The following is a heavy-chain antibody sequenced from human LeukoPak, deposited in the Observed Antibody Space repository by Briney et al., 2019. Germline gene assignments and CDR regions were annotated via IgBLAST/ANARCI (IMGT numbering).Heavy chain of an antibody. D-gene: IGHD3-22*01. V-gene: IGHV4-31*03. J-gene: IGHJ4*02. Sequence: SETLSLTCTVSGGSISSGGYYWSWIRQHPGKGLEWTGYIYYSGSTYYNPSLKSRVTISVDTSKNQFSLKLSSVTAADTAVYYCARVPTNNYYDSSGSVDYWGRGTLVTVSS. CDR3: ARVPTNNYYDSSGSVDY. CDR1: GGSISSGGYY. CDR2: IYYSGST.